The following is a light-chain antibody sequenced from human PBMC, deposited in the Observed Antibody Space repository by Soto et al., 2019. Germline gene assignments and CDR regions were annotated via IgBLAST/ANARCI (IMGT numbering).Light chain of an antibody. Sequence: QSVLTQPRSVSGSPGQSVTSSCTGTSSDVGGYNYVSWYQQHPGKAPKFMIYDVTKRPSGVPDRFSGSKSGNTASLTISGLQAEDEAAYYCCSYAGSYYVFGTVTKVTVL. V-gene: IGLV2-11*01. CDR1: SSDVGGYNY. CDR2: DVT. J-gene: IGLJ1*01. CDR3: CSYAGSYYV.